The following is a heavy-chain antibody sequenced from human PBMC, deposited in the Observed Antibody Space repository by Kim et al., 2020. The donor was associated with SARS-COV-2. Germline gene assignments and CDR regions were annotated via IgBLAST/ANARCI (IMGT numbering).Heavy chain of an antibody. D-gene: IGHD1-26*01. V-gene: IGHV4-39*01. Sequence: SETLSLTCTVSGGSISSSSYYWGWIRQPPGKGLEWIGSIYYSGSTYYNPSLKSRVTISVDTSKNQFSLKLSSVTAADTAVYYCARQGWAYPGGYYFDYWGQGTLVTVSS. CDR1: GGSISSSSYY. J-gene: IGHJ4*02. CDR2: IYYSGST. CDR3: ARQGWAYPGGYYFDY.